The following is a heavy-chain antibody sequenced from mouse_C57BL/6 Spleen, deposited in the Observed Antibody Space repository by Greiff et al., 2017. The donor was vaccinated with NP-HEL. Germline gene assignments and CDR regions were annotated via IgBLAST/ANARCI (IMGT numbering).Heavy chain of an antibody. J-gene: IGHJ4*01. Sequence: EVKLMESGGGLVKPGGSLKLSCAASGFTFSSYAMSWVRQTPEKRLEWVATISDGGSYTYYPDNVKGRFTISRDNAKNNLYLQMGHLKSEDTAMYYCARDGDSNYRYAMDYWGQGTSVTVSS. CDR3: ARDGDSNYRYAMDY. D-gene: IGHD2-5*01. V-gene: IGHV5-4*01. CDR2: ISDGGSYT. CDR1: GFTFSSYA.